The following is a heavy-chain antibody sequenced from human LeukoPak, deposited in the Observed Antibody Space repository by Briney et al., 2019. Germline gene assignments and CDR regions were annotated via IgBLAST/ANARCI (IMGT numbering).Heavy chain of an antibody. Sequence: PGGSLRLSCAASGFTFSSYWMTWVRQAPGKGLEWVGNIKGDGSEKYYVDSVKGRFTISRDNAKNSLYLQMNSLRAEDTAVYYCARDGPAGTSNHYYYMDVWGKGTTVTVSS. CDR3: ARDGPAGTSNHYYYMDV. CDR1: GFTFSSYW. V-gene: IGHV3-7*01. D-gene: IGHD6-13*01. CDR2: IKGDGSEK. J-gene: IGHJ6*03.